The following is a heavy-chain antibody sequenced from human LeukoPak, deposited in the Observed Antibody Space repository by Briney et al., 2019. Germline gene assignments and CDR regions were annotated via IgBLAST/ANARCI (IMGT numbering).Heavy chain of an antibody. V-gene: IGHV3-53*01. CDR3: AKDRLGGPYFFHY. D-gene: IGHD3-16*01. CDR2: IYSGGTT. Sequence: GGSLRLSCAVSGFTVSGNYMSWVRQAPGKGLEWVSLIYSGGTTYYADSVKGRFTISRDNSKNTLYLQINSLRAEDTAVYFCAKDRLGGPYFFHYWGQGTLVTVSS. J-gene: IGHJ4*02. CDR1: GFTVSGNY.